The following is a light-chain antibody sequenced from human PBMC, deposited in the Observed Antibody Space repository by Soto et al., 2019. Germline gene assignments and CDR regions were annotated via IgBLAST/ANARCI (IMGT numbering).Light chain of an antibody. CDR2: DVS. J-gene: IGLJ1*01. V-gene: IGLV2-11*01. Sequence: QSVLTQPRSVSGSPGQSVTISCTGTSSDVGAYNYVSWYQQHPAKAPNLMIYDVSKRPSGVPDRFSGSKSGNTASLTISGLQAEDEGDYYCCSYTNXDYVFGTGTKVTVL. CDR3: CSYTNXDYV. CDR1: SSDVGAYNY.